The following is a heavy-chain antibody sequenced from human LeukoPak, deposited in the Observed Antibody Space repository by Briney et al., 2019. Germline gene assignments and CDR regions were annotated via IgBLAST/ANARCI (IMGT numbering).Heavy chain of an antibody. J-gene: IGHJ4*02. V-gene: IGHV4-59*12. Sequence: SETLSLTCTVSGGSINSYYWSWIRQPPGKGLEWIGHVFYTGSSNYNPSLKSRVTISLDRSKNQFSLKLNSVTAADTAVYYCARDYGDYHLNSWGQGTLVTVSS. D-gene: IGHD4-17*01. CDR1: GGSINSYY. CDR2: VFYTGSS. CDR3: ARDYGDYHLNS.